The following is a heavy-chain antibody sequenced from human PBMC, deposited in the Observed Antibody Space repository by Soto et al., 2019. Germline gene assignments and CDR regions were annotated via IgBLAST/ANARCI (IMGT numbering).Heavy chain of an antibody. V-gene: IGHV4-34*01. CDR3: ARGLGGDSSSWTSRYYYYMDV. CDR2: INHSGST. J-gene: IGHJ6*03. CDR1: GGSFSGYY. Sequence: SETLSLTCAVYGGSFSGYYWSWIRQPPGKGLEWIGEINHSGSTNYNPSLKSRVTISVDTSKNQFSLKLSSVTAADTAVYYCARGLGGDSSSWTSRYYYYMDVWGKGTTVTVSS. D-gene: IGHD6-13*01.